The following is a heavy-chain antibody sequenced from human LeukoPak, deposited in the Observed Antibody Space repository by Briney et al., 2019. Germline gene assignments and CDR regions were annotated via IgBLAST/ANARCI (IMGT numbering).Heavy chain of an antibody. CDR2: IKEDGSVR. V-gene: IGHV3-7*02. D-gene: IGHD5-24*01. CDR1: GFTFSRYW. J-gene: IGHJ4*02. Sequence: PGGSLRLSCAASGFTFSRYWMSWVRQAPGKGLEWVANIKEDGSVRYYVESVRGRFTISRDNAKNSLYLQMTSLRAEDTAVYYCAASITVFDYWGQGTLVTISS. CDR3: AASITVFDY.